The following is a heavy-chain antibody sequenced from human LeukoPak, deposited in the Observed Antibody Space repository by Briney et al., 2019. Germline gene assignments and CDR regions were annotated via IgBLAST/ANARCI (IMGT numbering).Heavy chain of an antibody. D-gene: IGHD3-22*01. J-gene: IGHJ4*02. Sequence: GGSLRLSCAASGFTFSSYGMSWVRQAPGKGLEWVSAIRGSGGSTYYADSVKGRFTISRDNSKNTLYLQMNSLRAEDTAVYYCAKEYYYDSSGYDYWGQGTLVTVSS. CDR3: AKEYYYDSSGYDY. CDR1: GFTFSSYG. CDR2: IRGSGGST. V-gene: IGHV3-23*01.